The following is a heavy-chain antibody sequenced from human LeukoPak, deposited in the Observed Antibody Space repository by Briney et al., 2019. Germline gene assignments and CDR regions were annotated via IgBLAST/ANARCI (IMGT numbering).Heavy chain of an antibody. J-gene: IGHJ4*02. D-gene: IGHD5-18*01. CDR2: IIPIFGTA. V-gene: IGHV1-69*01. Sequence: SVKVSCKASGGTFSSYAISRVRQAPGQGLEWMGGIIPIFGTANYAQKFQGRVTITADESTSTAYMELSSLRSEDTAVYYCARAPRIQLSEGWDYWGQGTLVTVSS. CDR3: ARAPRIQLSEGWDY. CDR1: GGTFSSYA.